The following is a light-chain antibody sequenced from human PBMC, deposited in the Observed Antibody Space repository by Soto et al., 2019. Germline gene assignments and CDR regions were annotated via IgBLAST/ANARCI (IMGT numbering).Light chain of an antibody. Sequence: QSVLTQPPSASGSPGQSVTISCTGTPSDVGGYISVSWYQQHPGKAPKLIIYEVNKRPSGVPDRFSAYKSGVTAFLIVFGLKAEDEADYYCSSYAGFNSYLFGTGTKVTVL. CDR3: SSYAGFNSYL. CDR1: PSDVGGYIS. V-gene: IGLV2-8*01. J-gene: IGLJ1*01. CDR2: EVN.